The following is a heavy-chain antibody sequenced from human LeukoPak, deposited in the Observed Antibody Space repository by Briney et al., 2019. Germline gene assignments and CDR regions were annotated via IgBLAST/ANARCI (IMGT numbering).Heavy chain of an antibody. V-gene: IGHV1-8*01. J-gene: IGHJ4*02. D-gene: IGHD3-10*01. CDR3: ARVAARGFDY. CDR1: GYTFTSYE. Sequence: ASVKVSCKASGYTFTSYEINLLRQATGQGLKSIGSMNHNSGHTGYAQKFQGRVTMTRNTSISTAYMELSSLRSEDTAVYYCARVAARGFDYWGQGTLVTVSS. CDR2: MNHNSGHT.